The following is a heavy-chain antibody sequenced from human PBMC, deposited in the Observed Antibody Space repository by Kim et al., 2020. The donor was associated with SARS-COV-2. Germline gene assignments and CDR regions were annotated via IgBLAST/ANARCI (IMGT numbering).Heavy chain of an antibody. J-gene: IGHJ3*02. Sequence: SETLSLTCTVSGGSISSYYWSWIRQPPGKGLEWIGYIYYSGSTNYNPSLKSRVTISVDTSKNQFSLKLSSVTAADTALYYCASPTTVKDAFDIWGQGTMVTVSS. CDR2: IYYSGST. V-gene: IGHV4-59*01. CDR3: ASPTTVKDAFDI. CDR1: GGSISSYY. D-gene: IGHD4-4*01.